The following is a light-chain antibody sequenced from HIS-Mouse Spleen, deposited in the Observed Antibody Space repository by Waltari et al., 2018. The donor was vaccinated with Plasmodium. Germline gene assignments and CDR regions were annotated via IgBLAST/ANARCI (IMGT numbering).Light chain of an antibody. CDR3: YSTDSSGNHRV. CDR2: EDS. Sequence: SYELTQPPSVSVSPGQTARITCSGDALPKKYAYWYQQKSGRAPVLGIYEDSKRPPGIPDRFSGSSSGTMATLTISGAQVEDEADYYCYSTDSSGNHRVFGGGTKLTVL. CDR1: ALPKKY. V-gene: IGLV3-10*01. J-gene: IGLJ3*02.